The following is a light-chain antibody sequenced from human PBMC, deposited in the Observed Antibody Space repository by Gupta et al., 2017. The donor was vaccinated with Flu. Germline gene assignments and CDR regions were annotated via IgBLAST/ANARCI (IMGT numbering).Light chain of an antibody. CDR3: QQYATPPFT. Sequence: EFVLTQSPGTLSLPPGERATLSCRTSQSVSSAYFAWYQQKPGQAPRLRIYGASSRATGVPDRFSGSGSGTDFTLTISRLEPEDSSVYSCQQYATPPFTFGQGTNVEIK. V-gene: IGKV3-20*01. J-gene: IGKJ2*01. CDR1: QSVSSAY. CDR2: GAS.